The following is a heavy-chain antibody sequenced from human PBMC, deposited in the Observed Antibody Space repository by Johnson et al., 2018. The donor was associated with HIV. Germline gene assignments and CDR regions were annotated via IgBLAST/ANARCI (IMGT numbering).Heavy chain of an antibody. CDR1: GFTVSSNY. Sequence: MQVVESGGGVVQPGGSLRLSCAASGFTVSSNYMSWVRQAPGKGLEWVSAISGSGGSTYYADSVKGRFTISRDNSKNTLYLQMNSLRAEDTAVYYCATDAFDIWGQGTMVTVSS. J-gene: IGHJ3*02. V-gene: IGHV3-23*04. CDR3: ATDAFDI. CDR2: ISGSGGST.